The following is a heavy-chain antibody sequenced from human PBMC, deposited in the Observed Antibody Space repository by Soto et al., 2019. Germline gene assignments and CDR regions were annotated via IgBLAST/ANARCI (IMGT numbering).Heavy chain of an antibody. CDR2: IKQDGSEK. CDR1: GFTFSSYG. J-gene: IGHJ3*02. D-gene: IGHD5-18*01. V-gene: IGHV3-7*01. Sequence: TGGSLRLSCAASGFTFSSYGMHWVRQAPGKGLEWVANIKQDGSEKYYVDSVKGRFTISRDNAKNSLYLQMNSLRAEDTAVYYCARYDPDTAMVHDAFYIWGQGTMVTVSS. CDR3: ARYDPDTAMVHDAFYI.